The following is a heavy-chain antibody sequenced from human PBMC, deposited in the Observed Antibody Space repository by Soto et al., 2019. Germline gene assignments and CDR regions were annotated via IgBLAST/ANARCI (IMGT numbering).Heavy chain of an antibody. D-gene: IGHD2-2*01. V-gene: IGHV4-31*03. J-gene: IGHJ5*02. CDR1: GGSISSGGYY. CDR2: IYYSGST. CDR3: ARGGDCSSTSCYGAWFDP. Sequence: QVQLQESGPGLVKPSQTLSLTCTVSGGSISSGGYYWSWIRQHPGKGLEWIGYIYYSGSTYYNPSLQSRVTISVDTSKNQFSLKLSSVTAADTAVYYCARGGDCSSTSCYGAWFDPWGQGTLVTVSS.